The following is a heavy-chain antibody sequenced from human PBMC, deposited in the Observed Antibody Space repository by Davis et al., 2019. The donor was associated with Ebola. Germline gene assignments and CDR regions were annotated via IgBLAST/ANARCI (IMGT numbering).Heavy chain of an antibody. CDR3: AREGYSGYAGGYFDY. V-gene: IGHV1-69*04. J-gene: IGHJ4*02. CDR2: IIPILGIA. CDR1: GYTFTSYG. Sequence: SVKVSCKASGYTFTSYGITWVRQAPGQGLEWMGRIIPILGIANYAQKFQGRVTITADKSTSTAYMELSSLRSEDTAVYYCAREGYSGYAGGYFDYWGQGTLVTVSS. D-gene: IGHD5-12*01.